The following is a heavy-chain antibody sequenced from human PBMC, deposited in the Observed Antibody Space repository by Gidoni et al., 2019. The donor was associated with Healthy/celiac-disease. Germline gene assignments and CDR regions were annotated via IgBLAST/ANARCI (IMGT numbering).Heavy chain of an antibody. CDR3: ARSPTAFVSFDI. CDR1: GGTFSSYA. D-gene: IGHD3-3*02. CDR2: IIPISGTA. J-gene: IGHJ3*02. V-gene: IGHV1-69*01. Sequence: QVQLVQSGAEVKQPGSAVKVSCKASGGTFSSYAISWVRQSPGQGLEWMGGIIPISGTASYAPKFQGRVTITAAESTSTAYMELSSLRSEHTAVYYCARSPTAFVSFDIWGQGTMVTVSS.